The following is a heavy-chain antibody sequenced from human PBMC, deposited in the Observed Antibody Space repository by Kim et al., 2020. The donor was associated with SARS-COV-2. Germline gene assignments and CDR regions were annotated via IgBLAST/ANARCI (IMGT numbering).Heavy chain of an antibody. CDR1: GFTFSSYA. CDR2: ISDGGTPT. Sequence: GGSLRLSCSASGFTFSSYAMHWVRQAPGKGLECVSLISDGGTPTYYADSMRGRFTISRDNSKNTVYLQMSSLRSEDTAIYYCMKDPGDACGQGTLVIVSS. CDR3: MKDPGDA. V-gene: IGHV3-64D*09. J-gene: IGHJ5*02.